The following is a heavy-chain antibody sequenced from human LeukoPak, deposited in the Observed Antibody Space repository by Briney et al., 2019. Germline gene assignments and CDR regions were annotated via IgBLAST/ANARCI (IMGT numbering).Heavy chain of an antibody. CDR3: ARGGGSYYGGGYFDY. CDR2: IYHSGST. V-gene: IGHV4-38-2*02. CDR1: GYSISSGYY. D-gene: IGHD1-26*01. Sequence: SETLSLTCTVSGYSISSGYYWDWIRQPPGKGLEWIGSIYHSGSTYYNPSLKSRVTISVDTSKNQFSLKLSSVTAADTAVYYCARGGGSYYGGGYFDYWGQGTLVTVSS. J-gene: IGHJ4*02.